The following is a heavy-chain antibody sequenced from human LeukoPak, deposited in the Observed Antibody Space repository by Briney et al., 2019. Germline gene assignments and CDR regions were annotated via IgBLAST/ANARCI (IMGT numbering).Heavy chain of an antibody. Sequence: PGGSLRLSCSASGFTLSNYWIHWVRQAPGKGLEWVANIKQDGSEKYYVDSVKGRFTISRDNAKNSLYLQMNSLRAEDTAVYYRARAIPIATEGDYFDYWGQGTLVTVSS. CDR2: IKQDGSEK. D-gene: IGHD6-13*01. CDR3: ARAIPIATEGDYFDY. J-gene: IGHJ4*02. V-gene: IGHV3-7*01. CDR1: GFTLSNYW.